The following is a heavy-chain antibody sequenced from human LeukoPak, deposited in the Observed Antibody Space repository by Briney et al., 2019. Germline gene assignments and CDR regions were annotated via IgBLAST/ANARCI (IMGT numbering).Heavy chain of an antibody. CDR3: ARESINRGIVVVTAIVFSEHAFDI. CDR1: GYPFSNFG. V-gene: IGHV1-18*04. Sequence: ASVKVSCKASGYPFSNFGISWVRQAPGQGLEWMGWLSPSNGNTYYAQKIQGRVTMTTDTSTSTAYMELRSLRSDDTAVYYCARESINRGIVVVTAIVFSEHAFDIWGQGTMVTVSS. CDR2: LSPSNGNT. J-gene: IGHJ3*02. D-gene: IGHD2-21*02.